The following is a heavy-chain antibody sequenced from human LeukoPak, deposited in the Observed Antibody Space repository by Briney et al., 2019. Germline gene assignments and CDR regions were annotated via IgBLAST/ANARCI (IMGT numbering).Heavy chain of an antibody. D-gene: IGHD3-10*01. Sequence: PSETLSLTCTVSGGSISSGDYYWSWIRQPPGKGLEWIGYIYYSGSTYYNPSLKSRVTISVDTSKNQFSLKLSSVTAADTAVYYCARGEYYCGSGSYTPPYYFDYWGQGTLVTVSS. CDR2: IYYSGST. CDR1: GGSISSGDYY. CDR3: ARGEYYCGSGSYTPPYYFDY. J-gene: IGHJ4*02. V-gene: IGHV4-30-4*01.